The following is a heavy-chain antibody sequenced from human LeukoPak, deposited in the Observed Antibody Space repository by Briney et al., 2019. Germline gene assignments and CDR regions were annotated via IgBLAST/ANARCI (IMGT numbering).Heavy chain of an antibody. CDR1: DGSISSGIYY. CDR2: IYTSGST. CDR3: ARVRVEPRGVDAFDI. D-gene: IGHD1-14*01. V-gene: IGHV4-61*02. Sequence: PSETLSLTCTVSDGSISSGIYYWTWIRQPAGKGLEWIGRIYTSGSTNYNPSLKSRVTISVDTSKNQFSLRLNSVTAADTAVYYCARVRVEPRGVDAFDIWGQGTMVTVSS. J-gene: IGHJ3*02.